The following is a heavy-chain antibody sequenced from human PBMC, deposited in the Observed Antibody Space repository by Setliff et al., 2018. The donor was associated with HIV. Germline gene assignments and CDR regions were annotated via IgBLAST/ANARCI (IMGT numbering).Heavy chain of an antibody. V-gene: IGHV3-30*18. CDR2: ISYDGNNK. J-gene: IGHJ3*02. CDR1: GFTFSSYG. Sequence: PGGSLRLSCAASGFTFSSYGMDWVRQAPGKGLEWVALISYDGNNKYYADSVKGRFTISRDNSKNTLYLQMNSLRAEDTAMYYCAKDFGDYGGNSWLGDAFDIWGQGTMVTVSS. D-gene: IGHD4-17*01. CDR3: AKDFGDYGGNSWLGDAFDI.